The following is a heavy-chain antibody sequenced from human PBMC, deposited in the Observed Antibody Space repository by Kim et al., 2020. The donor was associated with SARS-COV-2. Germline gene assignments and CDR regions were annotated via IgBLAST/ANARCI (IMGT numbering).Heavy chain of an antibody. D-gene: IGHD3-9*01. J-gene: IGHJ4*02. V-gene: IGHV3-23*01. Sequence: VKGRFTISSDNSRNTVFLQMNSLRAEDTAIYYCAKAFYDILTGSYKNYFDYWGQATLVTVSS. CDR3: AKAFYDILTGSYKNYFDY.